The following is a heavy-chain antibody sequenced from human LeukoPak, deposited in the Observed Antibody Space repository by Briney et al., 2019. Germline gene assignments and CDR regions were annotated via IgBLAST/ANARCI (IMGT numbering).Heavy chain of an antibody. J-gene: IGHJ4*02. V-gene: IGHV3-23*01. CDR3: ARGSDLRTLDY. CDR1: GFTFRSYG. Sequence: GGSLRLSCAASGFTFRSYGMSWVRQVPGKGLKWVSGVGSSGDSTYYADSVKGRFSIARDNSKNTLYLQMNSLRAEDTAVYYCARGSDLRTLDYWGQGTLVTVSS. D-gene: IGHD3-16*02. CDR2: VGSSGDST.